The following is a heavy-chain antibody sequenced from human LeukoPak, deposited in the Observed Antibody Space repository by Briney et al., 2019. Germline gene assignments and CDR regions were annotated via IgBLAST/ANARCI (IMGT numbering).Heavy chain of an antibody. V-gene: IGHV3-23*01. CDR2: ISSRGDST. Sequence: PGGSLRLSCAASGFTFSSTAMSWVRQAPGRGLEWVSRISSRGDSTYYAESVKGRFSISRDNSKNTLYLQMNSLRAEDTAVYYCAKSVLSGYFDYWGQGTLVTVAS. CDR1: GFTFSSTA. CDR3: AKSVLSGYFDY. D-gene: IGHD3-9*01. J-gene: IGHJ4*02.